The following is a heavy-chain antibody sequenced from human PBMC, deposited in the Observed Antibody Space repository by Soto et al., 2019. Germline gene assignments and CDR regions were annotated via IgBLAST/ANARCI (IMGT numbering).Heavy chain of an antibody. CDR2: NSASNGNP. V-gene: IGHV1-18*01. CDR3: AIVRPQRRNLEAFEM. D-gene: IGHD6-25*01. Sequence: QVELVQSGAEVKKPGVSVKVSCKSAGYNLINYGISWVRQAPGQGLEWMGWNSASNGNPNNAQMVQGRDTVTTENSTSPAHMELRSLSFDVAAGCYCAIVRPQRRNLEAFEMWVQVSLVTVSS. J-gene: IGHJ3*02. CDR1: GYNLINYG.